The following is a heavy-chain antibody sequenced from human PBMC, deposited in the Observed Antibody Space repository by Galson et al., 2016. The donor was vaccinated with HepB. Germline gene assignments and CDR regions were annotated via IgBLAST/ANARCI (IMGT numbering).Heavy chain of an antibody. CDR2: VYYSGST. CDR1: GGSITDYF. J-gene: IGHJ5*01. Sequence: LSLTCSVSGGSITDYFWSWIRQAPGKRLEWIGYVYYSGSTNYNPSFKSRIFISVDTSKNQFSLRLSSVTAADTAFYYCARHEQSISSRKWFDYWGQGSLVTVSS. CDR3: ARHEQSISSRKWFDY. V-gene: IGHV4-59*08. D-gene: IGHD6-6*01.